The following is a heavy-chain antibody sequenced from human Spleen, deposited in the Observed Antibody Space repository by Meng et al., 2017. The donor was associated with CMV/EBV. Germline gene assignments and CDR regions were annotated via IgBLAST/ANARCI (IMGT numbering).Heavy chain of an antibody. D-gene: IGHD3-10*01. J-gene: IGHJ5*02. CDR2: GYNSGSA. V-gene: IGHV4-4*02. Sequence: CGAAGGRISSSKWWGWIRQSQGKGLEWMGKGYNSGSANYNQYLKSRAAISVERYMNNFSLKLRSVTAADTAVYYCARDTGGEGWVDPWGQGTLVTVSS. CDR1: GGRISSSKW. CDR3: ARDTGGEGWVDP.